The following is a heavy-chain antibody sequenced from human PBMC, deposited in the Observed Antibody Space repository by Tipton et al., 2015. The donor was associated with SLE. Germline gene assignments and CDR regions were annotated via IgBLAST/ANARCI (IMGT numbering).Heavy chain of an antibody. J-gene: IGHJ5*02. CDR3: ARGYNGLKSGFDP. CDR2: IHYTGGT. D-gene: IGHD1-14*01. Sequence: TLSLTCAVYGGSFSGYSWSWIRQPPGKGLEWIGYIHYTGGTNYNPSLKSRVTMSVDTSKNQFSLKLRSVTAADTAVYYCARGYNGLKSGFDPWGQGTLVPVSS. V-gene: IGHV4-59*01. CDR1: GGSFSGYS.